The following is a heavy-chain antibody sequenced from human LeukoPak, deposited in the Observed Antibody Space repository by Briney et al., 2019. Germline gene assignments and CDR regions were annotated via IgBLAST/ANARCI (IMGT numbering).Heavy chain of an antibody. Sequence: SEPLSLTCAVYGGSFSPYYWSWLRQPPGKGLEWIAEINHSGSTNYNASLKRRVTISVDTSKNQFSLKLSSVTAADTAVYDCARGGFYCGGVCYVDYWGRGTLVTVSS. CDR2: INHSGST. D-gene: IGHD2-21*02. CDR3: ARGGFYCGGVCYVDY. J-gene: IGHJ4*02. V-gene: IGHV4-34*01. CDR1: GGSFSPYY.